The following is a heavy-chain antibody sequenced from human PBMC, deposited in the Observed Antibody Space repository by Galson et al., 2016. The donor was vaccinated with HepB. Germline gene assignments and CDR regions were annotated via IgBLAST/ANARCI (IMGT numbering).Heavy chain of an antibody. D-gene: IGHD4-17*01. J-gene: IGHJ4*02. CDR3: ARADYGDHTLY. V-gene: IGHV3-66*01. CDR2: TYSGGAT. CDR1: GFSVSSHY. Sequence: SLRLSCAASGFSVSSHYMTWVRQAPGKGLECVSVTYSGGATYYADSVKGRFTISRDNSKNTLYLQMNGLRAEDTAVYYCARADYGDHTLYWGQGTLVTVSS.